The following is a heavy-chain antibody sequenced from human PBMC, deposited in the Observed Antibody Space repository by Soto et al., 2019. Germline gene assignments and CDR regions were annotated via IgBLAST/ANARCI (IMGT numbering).Heavy chain of an antibody. CDR3: AKAFGGVIYIEVNDY. J-gene: IGHJ4*02. D-gene: IGHD3-16*02. Sequence: EVQLLESGGGLVQPGGSLRLSCAASGFTFSSYAMSWVRQAPGKGLEWVSAISGSGGSTYYADSVKGRFTISRDNSKNALYLQMNSLRAEDTAVYYCAKAFGGVIYIEVNDYWGQGTLVTVSS. CDR2: ISGSGGST. CDR1: GFTFSSYA. V-gene: IGHV3-23*01.